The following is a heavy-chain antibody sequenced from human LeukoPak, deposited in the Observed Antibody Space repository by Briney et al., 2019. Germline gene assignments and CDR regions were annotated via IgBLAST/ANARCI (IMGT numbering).Heavy chain of an antibody. J-gene: IGHJ3*02. Sequence: GGSLRLLCRASGLNHNDHIIHGLRQAPGRGVEGVGRSRRKTMSYTTEYAASVKGRFTISRDDSQNSLYLQMNSLKTENSAVYFCTRDGGQSGNTAFDIWGQGTMVTVSS. CDR2: SRRKTMSYTT. V-gene: IGHV3-72*01. CDR1: GLNHNDHI. CDR3: TRDGGQSGNTAFDI. D-gene: IGHD3-16*01.